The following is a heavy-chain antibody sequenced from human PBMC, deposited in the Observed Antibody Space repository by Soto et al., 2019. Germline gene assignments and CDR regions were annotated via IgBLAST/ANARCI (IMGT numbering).Heavy chain of an antibody. J-gene: IGHJ6*02. D-gene: IGHD1-26*01. V-gene: IGHV6-1*01. CDR2: TYYRSKWYN. Sequence: PSPTLSLTCAISGDSVSSNSAAWNWIRQSPSRGLEWLGRTYYRSKWYNDYAVSVKSRITINPDTSKNQFSLQLNSVTPEDTAVYYCAREGDCNLPSYSYYYGIDVWGQGTTVTVS. CDR1: GDSVSSNSAA. CDR3: AREGDCNLPSYSYYYGIDV.